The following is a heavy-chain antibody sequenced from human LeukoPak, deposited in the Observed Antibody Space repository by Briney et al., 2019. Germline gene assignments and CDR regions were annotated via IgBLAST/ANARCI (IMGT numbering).Heavy chain of an antibody. CDR1: GFTFSSYS. D-gene: IGHD2-2*02. CDR3: ARDLACSSTTCYTGAFDY. J-gene: IGHJ4*02. V-gene: IGHV3-48*04. CDR2: IVSSGSTI. Sequence: GGSLRLSCVASGFTFSSYSMNWVRQAPGTGREWVSYIVSSGSTIYYADSVKGGFTVSRDNGKNSLTMQLNSLRAEEKDVYYCARDLACSSTTCYTGAFDYWGQGALVTVSS.